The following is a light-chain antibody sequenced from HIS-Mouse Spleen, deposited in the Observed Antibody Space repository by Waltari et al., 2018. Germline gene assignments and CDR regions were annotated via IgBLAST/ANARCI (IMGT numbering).Light chain of an antibody. CDR3: NSRDSSGNHVV. V-gene: IGLV3-19*01. J-gene: IGLJ2*01. CDR1: SLRSYY. Sequence: SSELTQDPAVSVALGQTVRITCQGDSLRSYYSIWYQQKPGQAPVLVIHGKSNRPSGMPDRLSSSSSGTTASLNITGAQAEDEADYYCNSRDSSGNHVVFGGGTKLTVL. CDR2: GKS.